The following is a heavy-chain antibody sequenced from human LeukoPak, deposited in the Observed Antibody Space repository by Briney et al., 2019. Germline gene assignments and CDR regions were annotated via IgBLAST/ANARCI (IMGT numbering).Heavy chain of an antibody. CDR3: AGAIFGVVNPTFDY. J-gene: IGHJ4*02. CDR2: ISYDGSNK. CDR1: GFTFSSYA. V-gene: IGHV3-30-3*01. D-gene: IGHD3-3*01. Sequence: GGSLRLSCAASGFTFSSYAMHWVRQAPGKGLEWVAVISYDGSNKYYADSVKGRFTISRDNSKNTLYLQMNSLRAEDTAVYYCAGAIFGVVNPTFDYWGLGTLVTVSS.